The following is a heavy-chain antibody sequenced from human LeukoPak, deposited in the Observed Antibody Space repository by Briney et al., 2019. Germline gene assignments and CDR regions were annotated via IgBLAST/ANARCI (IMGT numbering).Heavy chain of an antibody. D-gene: IGHD6-13*01. Sequence: GGSLRLSCADSGFSLSSYGMHWVRQAPGEGLGWVAVISYDGSNKYYADSVKGRFTISRDNSKNTLYLQMNSLRAEDTAVYYCAKINRAAALDVWGKGTTVTVSS. CDR2: ISYDGSNK. CDR3: AKINRAAALDV. CDR1: GFSLSSYG. J-gene: IGHJ6*04. V-gene: IGHV3-30*18.